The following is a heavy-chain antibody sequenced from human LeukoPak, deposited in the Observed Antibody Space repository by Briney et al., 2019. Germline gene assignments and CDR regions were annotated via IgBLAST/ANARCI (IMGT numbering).Heavy chain of an antibody. CDR1: GYTLTELS. D-gene: IGHD3-22*01. CDR2: FDPEDGET. V-gene: IGHV1-24*01. J-gene: IGHJ4*02. Sequence: ASVKVSCKVSGYTLTELSMHWVRQAPGKGLEWMGGFDPEDGETIYAQKFQGRATMTEDTSTDTAYMELSSLRSEDTAVYYCATYYYDSSGYYPFDYWGQGTLVTVSS. CDR3: ATYYYDSSGYYPFDY.